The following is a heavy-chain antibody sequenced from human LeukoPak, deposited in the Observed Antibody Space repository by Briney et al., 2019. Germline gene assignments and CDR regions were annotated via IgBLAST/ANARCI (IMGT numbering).Heavy chain of an antibody. Sequence: PSETLSLTCTVSGGSISSYYWSWIRQPPGKGLEWIGYIYYSGSTNYNPSLKSRVTISVDTSKNQFSLKLSSVTAADTAVYYCARATVTTSSGAFDTWGQGTMVTVSS. CDR3: ARATVTTSSGAFDT. V-gene: IGHV4-59*01. CDR2: IYYSGST. CDR1: GGSISSYY. D-gene: IGHD4-17*01. J-gene: IGHJ3*02.